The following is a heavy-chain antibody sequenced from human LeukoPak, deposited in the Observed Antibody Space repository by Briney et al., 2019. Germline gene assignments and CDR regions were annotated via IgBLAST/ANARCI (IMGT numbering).Heavy chain of an antibody. Sequence: ASVKISCKASGYSFTDYDINWVRQATGPGLEWMGWMNPNTGNTDYAQKFQGRVTMTRDTSISTAYMELSGLRSDDTAIYYCAGGWEPYDYWFDPWGQGTLVTVSS. D-gene: IGHD5-12*01. CDR2: MNPNTGNT. CDR1: GYSFTDYD. V-gene: IGHV1-8*01. J-gene: IGHJ5*02. CDR3: AGGWEPYDYWFDP.